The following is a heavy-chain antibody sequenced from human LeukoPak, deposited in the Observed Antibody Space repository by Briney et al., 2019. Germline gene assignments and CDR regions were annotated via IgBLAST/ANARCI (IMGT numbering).Heavy chain of an antibody. V-gene: IGHV3-74*01. Sequence: GGSLRLSCAASGFTFSSYWMHWVRQAPGKGLVWVSRINSDGSSTTYADSVKGRFTISRDNAKNTLYLQMNSLRAEDTAVYYCARDRGAAGTGFDYWGQGTLVTVSS. D-gene: IGHD6-13*01. J-gene: IGHJ4*02. CDR3: ARDRGAAGTGFDY. CDR2: INSDGSST. CDR1: GFTFSSYW.